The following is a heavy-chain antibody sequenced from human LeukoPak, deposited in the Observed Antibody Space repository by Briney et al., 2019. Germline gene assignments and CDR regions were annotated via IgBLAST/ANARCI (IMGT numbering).Heavy chain of an antibody. Sequence: ASVKVSCKVSGYTLTELSMHWVRQAPGKGLEWMIGFDPEDGETIYAQKFQGRVTMTEDTSTDTAYMELSSLRSEDTAVYYCATVIRDISGSYYEDLRYWGQGTLVTVSS. CDR2: FDPEDGET. CDR3: ATVIRDISGSYYEDLRY. V-gene: IGHV1-24*01. CDR1: GYTLTELS. D-gene: IGHD1-26*01. J-gene: IGHJ4*02.